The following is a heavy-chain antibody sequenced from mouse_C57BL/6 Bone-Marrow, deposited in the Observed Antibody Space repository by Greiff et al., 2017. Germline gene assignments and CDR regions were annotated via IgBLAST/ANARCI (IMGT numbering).Heavy chain of an antibody. CDR1: GYTFTDYY. V-gene: IGHV1-19*01. CDR2: INPYNGGT. J-gene: IGHJ3*01. D-gene: IGHD4-1*01. Sequence: VQLQQSGPVLVKPGASVKMSCKVSGYTFTDYYMNWVRQSHGKSLEWSGVINPYNGGTSYNQKCKGKDTLSVDKASSTAYMELNSLNSEDSAVYYCATWDRFAYWGQGTLVTVSA. CDR3: ATWDRFAY.